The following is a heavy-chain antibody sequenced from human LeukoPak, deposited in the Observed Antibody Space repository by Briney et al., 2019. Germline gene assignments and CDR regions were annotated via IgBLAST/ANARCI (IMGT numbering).Heavy chain of an antibody. CDR3: ARGATTGVWFDP. CDR2: IYYSGST. J-gene: IGHJ5*02. D-gene: IGHD5-12*01. CDR1: GGSVSSGSYY. V-gene: IGHV4-61*01. Sequence: PSGTLSLTCTVSGGSVSSGSYYWSWIRQPPGKGLEWIGYIYYSGSTNYNPSLKSRATISVDTSKNQFSLKLSSVTAADTAVYYCARGATTGVWFDPWGQGTLVTVSS.